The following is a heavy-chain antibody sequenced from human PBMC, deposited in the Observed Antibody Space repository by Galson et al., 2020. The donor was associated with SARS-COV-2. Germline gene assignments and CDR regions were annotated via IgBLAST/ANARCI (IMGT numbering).Heavy chain of an antibody. J-gene: IGHJ6*02. D-gene: IGHD6-13*01. CDR2: IYYSGST. Sequence: SETLSLTCTVSGGSISSGGYYWSWIRQHPGKGLEWIGYIYYSGSTYYNPSLKSRVTISVDTSKNQFSLKLSSVTAADTAVYYCARDQIAAAGTLGYLHYYYGMDVWGQGTTVTVSS. V-gene: IGHV4-31*03. CDR3: ARDQIAAAGTLGYLHYYYGMDV. CDR1: GGSISSGGYY.